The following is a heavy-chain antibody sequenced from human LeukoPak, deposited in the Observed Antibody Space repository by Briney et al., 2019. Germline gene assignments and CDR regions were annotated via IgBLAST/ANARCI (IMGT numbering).Heavy chain of an antibody. V-gene: IGHV3-48*01. CDR1: GFTFSTYS. D-gene: IGHD1-1*01. Sequence: GGSLRLSCAASGFTFSTYSMNWVRQAPGKGLEWVSYITSSSSTMFYADSVKGRFTISRDNAENSMYLQMNNLRVEDTAVYYCAREFTGTAEFDPWGQGTLVTVSS. J-gene: IGHJ5*02. CDR3: AREFTGTAEFDP. CDR2: ITSSSSTM.